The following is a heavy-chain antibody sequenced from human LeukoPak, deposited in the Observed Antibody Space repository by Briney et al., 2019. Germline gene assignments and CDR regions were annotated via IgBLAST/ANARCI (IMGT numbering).Heavy chain of an antibody. CDR1: GGSISNTHW. V-gene: IGHV4-4*02. J-gene: IGHJ3*01. D-gene: IGHD3-10*01. CDR2: ISYTGST. CDR3: GSDYYVSGSCAFDF. Sequence: PSGTLSLTCAVSGGSISNTHWWSWVRQPPGKGLEWIGEISYTGSTNYNPSLKSRVTISVDKYNNRFFLQLSSVTAADTAVYYCGSDYYVSGSCAFDFWGQGTMVTVSS.